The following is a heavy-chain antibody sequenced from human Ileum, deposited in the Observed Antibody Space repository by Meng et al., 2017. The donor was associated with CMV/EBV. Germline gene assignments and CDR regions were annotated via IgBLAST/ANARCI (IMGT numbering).Heavy chain of an antibody. D-gene: IGHD3-3*01. V-gene: IGHV1-69*10. CDR1: YA. J-gene: IGHJ5*02. Sequence: YAINGVRKAAGQGLEWMGGIVPSLGVANYAKRFQGRVNITADKSTSTAYMELSSLRSEDTAVYYCARGGYDFWSGLGETSKLNWFDPWGQGTLVTVSS. CDR3: ARGGYDFWSGLGETSKLNWFDP. CDR2: IVPSLGVA.